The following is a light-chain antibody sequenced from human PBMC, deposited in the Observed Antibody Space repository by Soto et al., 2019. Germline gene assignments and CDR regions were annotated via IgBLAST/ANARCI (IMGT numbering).Light chain of an antibody. J-gene: IGKJ1*01. V-gene: IGKV3-11*01. Sequence: EIVLTQSPATLSLSPGERATLSCRASQSVSSYLAWYQQKPGQAPRLLIYDASNRATGIPARFSGSGSGTDFTVTISSLEPEDFTVYYCQQRSNWPSVTFGQGTKVEIK. CDR1: QSVSSY. CDR3: QQRSNWPSVT. CDR2: DAS.